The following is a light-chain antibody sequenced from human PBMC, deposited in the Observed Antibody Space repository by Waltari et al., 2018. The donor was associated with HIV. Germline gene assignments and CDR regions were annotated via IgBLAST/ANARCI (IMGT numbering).Light chain of an antibody. J-gene: IGKJ1*01. V-gene: IGKV6D-21*02. CDR1: QSIGSR. Sequence: EIVLTQSPDFHSVAPKERVTLTCRAGQSIGSRLFWFQQKPHQSPKLLIKFVSQSISGVPSRFSGGGSGTDFTLTISSLEPEDAAVYYCHQTRTLPWTFGQGTKVEI. CDR2: FVS. CDR3: HQTRTLPWT.